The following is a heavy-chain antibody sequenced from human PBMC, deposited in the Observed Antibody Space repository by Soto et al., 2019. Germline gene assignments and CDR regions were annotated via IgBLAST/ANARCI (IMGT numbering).Heavy chain of an antibody. D-gene: IGHD3-9*01. Sequence: SVKVSCKASGGTFSSYTISWVRQAPGQGLEWMGRIIPILGIANYAQKFQGRVTITADKSTSTAYMELSSLRSEDTAVYYCARDRPPYDILTGSYFDYWGQGTLVTVSS. CDR2: IIPILGIA. CDR1: GGTFSSYT. J-gene: IGHJ4*02. CDR3: ARDRPPYDILTGSYFDY. V-gene: IGHV1-69*04.